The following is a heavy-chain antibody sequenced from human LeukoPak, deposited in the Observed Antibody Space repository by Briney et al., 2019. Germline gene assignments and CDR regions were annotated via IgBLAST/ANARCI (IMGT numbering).Heavy chain of an antibody. D-gene: IGHD2-2*01. V-gene: IGHV4-39*01. Sequence: PSETLSLTCTVSGGSISSSSHYWGWIRQPPGKGLEWIASMYYSGGTYYNPSLKSRVTISIETSKNQFSLKLNSVTAADTAVYYCARLVRYCSTDTCYPFDYWGQGTLVTVSS. CDR2: MYYSGGT. CDR3: ARLVRYCSTDTCYPFDY. CDR1: GGSISSSSHY. J-gene: IGHJ4*02.